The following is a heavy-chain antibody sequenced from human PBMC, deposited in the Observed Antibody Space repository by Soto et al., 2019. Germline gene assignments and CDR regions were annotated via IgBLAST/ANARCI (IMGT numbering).Heavy chain of an antibody. D-gene: IGHD3-22*01. V-gene: IGHV3-21*01. Sequence: GGSLRLSCAASGFTFSSYSMNWVRQAPGKGLEWVSSISSSSSYIYYADSVKGRFTISRDNAKNSLYLQMNSLRAEDTAVYYCARDSHYYDSSGYHPYVWFDPWGQGTLVTAPQ. CDR3: ARDSHYYDSSGYHPYVWFDP. CDR2: ISSSSSYI. J-gene: IGHJ5*02. CDR1: GFTFSSYS.